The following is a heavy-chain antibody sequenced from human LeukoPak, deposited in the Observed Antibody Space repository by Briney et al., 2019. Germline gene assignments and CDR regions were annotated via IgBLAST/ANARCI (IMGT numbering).Heavy chain of an antibody. Sequence: SETLSLTCTVSGGSVTNYYWGWIRQPPGKGLEWIGYIYYNGNTNYNPSLKSRVTMSVDASKNHFSLKLSSVTAADTAVYYCARDRYTVVSWYFDLWGRGTLVTVSS. CDR1: GGSVTNYY. D-gene: IGHD4-23*01. CDR3: ARDRYTVVSWYFDL. V-gene: IGHV4-59*02. J-gene: IGHJ2*01. CDR2: IYYNGNT.